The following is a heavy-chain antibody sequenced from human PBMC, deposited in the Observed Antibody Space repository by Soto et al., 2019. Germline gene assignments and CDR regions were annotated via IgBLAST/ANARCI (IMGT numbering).Heavy chain of an antibody. V-gene: IGHV4-34*01. D-gene: IGHD3-10*01. CDR3: ARGRPVRGVIIRNKPYYMDV. CDR1: GGSFSGYY. Sequence: QVQLQQWGAGLLKPSETLSLTCAVYGGSFSGYYWSWIRQPPGKGLEWIGEINHSGSTNYNPSLKSRVTISVDTSKNQFSLKLSSVTAADTAVYYCARGRPVRGVIIRNKPYYMDVWGKGTTVTVSS. J-gene: IGHJ6*03. CDR2: INHSGST.